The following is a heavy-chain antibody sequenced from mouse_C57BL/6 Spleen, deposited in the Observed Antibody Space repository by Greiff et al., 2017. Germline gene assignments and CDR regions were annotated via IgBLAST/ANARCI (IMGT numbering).Heavy chain of an antibody. Sequence: QVHVKQSGAELVKPGASVKLSCKASGYTFTEYTIHWVKQRSGQGLEWIGWFYPGSGSKNYNEKFKDKATLTADKSSSTVYMELSRLTSEDSAVYFYGRHEDYYDLDYWGQGTTLTVSS. CDR3: GRHEDYYDLDY. V-gene: IGHV1-62-2*01. CDR1: GYTFTEYT. D-gene: IGHD1-1*01. J-gene: IGHJ2*01. CDR2: FYPGSGSK.